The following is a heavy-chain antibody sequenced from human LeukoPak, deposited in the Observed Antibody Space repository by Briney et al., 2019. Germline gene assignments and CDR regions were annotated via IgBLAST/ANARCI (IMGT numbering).Heavy chain of an antibody. D-gene: IGHD3-10*01. CDR3: AREGSGSYYHFDY. J-gene: IGHJ4*02. CDR1: GGTFSSYA. Sequence: ASVKVSCKASGGTFSSYAISWVRQAPGQGLEWMGRIIPIFGTANYAQKFQGRVTITADESTSTAYMELSSLRSEDTAVYYCAREGSGSYYHFDYWGQGTLVTVSS. CDR2: IIPIFGTA. V-gene: IGHV1-69*13.